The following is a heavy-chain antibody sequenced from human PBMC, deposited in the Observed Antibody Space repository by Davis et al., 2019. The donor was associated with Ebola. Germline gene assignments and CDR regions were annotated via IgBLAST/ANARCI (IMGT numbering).Heavy chain of an antibody. D-gene: IGHD3-22*01. V-gene: IGHV3-30*18. J-gene: IGHJ6*02. Sequence: GESLKISCAASGFTFSSYGMHWVRQAPGKGLEWVAVISYDGSNKYYADSVKGRFTISRDNSKNTLYLQMNSLRAEDTAVYYCAKPLTYYYDSSGYSHGMDVWGQGTTVTVSS. CDR3: AKPLTYYYDSSGYSHGMDV. CDR1: GFTFSSYG. CDR2: ISYDGSNK.